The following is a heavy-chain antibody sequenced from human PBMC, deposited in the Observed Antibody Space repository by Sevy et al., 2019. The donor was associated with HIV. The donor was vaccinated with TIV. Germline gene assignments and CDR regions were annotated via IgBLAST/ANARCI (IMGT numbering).Heavy chain of an antibody. CDR2: ISYDGSNK. Sequence: GGSLRLSCAASGFTFSSYAMHWVRQAPGKGLEWVAVISYDGSNKYYADSVKGRFTISRDNSKNTLYLQMNSLRAEDTAVDYCARDLRIQLWLPAYWGQGTLVTVSS. CDR3: ARDLRIQLWLPAY. CDR1: GFTFSSYA. J-gene: IGHJ4*02. D-gene: IGHD5-18*01. V-gene: IGHV3-30-3*01.